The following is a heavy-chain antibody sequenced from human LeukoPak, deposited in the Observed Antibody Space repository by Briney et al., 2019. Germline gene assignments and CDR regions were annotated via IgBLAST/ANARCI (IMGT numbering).Heavy chain of an antibody. V-gene: IGHV4-59*01. Sequence: RASETLSLTCTVSGGSISSYYWSWIRQPPGKGLEWIGYIYYSGSTNYNPSLKSRVTIPVDTSKNQFSLKLSSVTAADTAVYYCARVMDFWSGTNWFDPWGQGTLVTVSS. CDR1: GGSISSYY. CDR2: IYYSGST. J-gene: IGHJ5*02. D-gene: IGHD3-3*01. CDR3: ARVMDFWSGTNWFDP.